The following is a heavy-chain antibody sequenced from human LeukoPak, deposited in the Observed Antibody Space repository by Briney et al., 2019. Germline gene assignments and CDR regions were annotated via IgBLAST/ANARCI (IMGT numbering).Heavy chain of an antibody. Sequence: GASVKVSCKASGYTFTGYYMHWVRQAPGQGLEWMGWINPNSGGTNYAQKFQGRVTMTRGTSISTAYMELSRLRSDDTAVYYCARAPAGDFWSGSYYFDYWGQGTLVTVSS. CDR3: ARAPAGDFWSGSYYFDY. J-gene: IGHJ4*02. CDR2: INPNSGGT. CDR1: GYTFTGYY. D-gene: IGHD3-3*01. V-gene: IGHV1-2*02.